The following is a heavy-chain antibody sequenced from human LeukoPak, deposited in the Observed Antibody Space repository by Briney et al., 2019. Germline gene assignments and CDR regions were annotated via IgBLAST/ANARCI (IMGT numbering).Heavy chain of an antibody. CDR2: ISSHGGIT. J-gene: IGHJ3*02. CDR1: GFTFNSYA. D-gene: IGHD3-3*01. Sequence: GGSLRLSCSASGFTFNSYAMHWVRQAPGKGLEYVSGISSHGGITYYADSVKGRFTISRDNSKNTLYLQMSSLRAEDTAVYYCVTDMGPSGDAFDIWGQGTMVTVSS. V-gene: IGHV3-64D*06. CDR3: VTDMGPSGDAFDI.